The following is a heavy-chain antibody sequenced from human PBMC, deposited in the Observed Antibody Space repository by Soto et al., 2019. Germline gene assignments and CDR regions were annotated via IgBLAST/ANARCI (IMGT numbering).Heavy chain of an antibody. CDR1: GFTFSSFG. CDR3: ARDASYYSLWSGYYPSRNGMDV. V-gene: IGHV3-33*01. D-gene: IGHD3-3*01. CDR2: IWYDGSKK. Sequence: PSGTLRLTCAVSGFTFSSFGMHWVRHAPGKGLEWVSLIWYDGSKKSYGDSVKGRFTISRDNSTNTVYLQMNCLRADDTAVYYCARDASYYSLWSGYYPSRNGMDVWGQGTTVTVSS. J-gene: IGHJ6*02.